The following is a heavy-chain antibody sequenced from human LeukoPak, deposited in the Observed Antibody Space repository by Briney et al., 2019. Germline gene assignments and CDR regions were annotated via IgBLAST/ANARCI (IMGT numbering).Heavy chain of an antibody. D-gene: IGHD1-26*01. CDR1: GGSFSGYY. Sequence: SETLSLTCAVYGGSFSGYYWSWIRQPPGKGLEWIGEINHSGSTNYNPSLKSRVTISVDTSKNQFSLKLSSVTAADTAVYYCARCRGSYSGGRYYYYYMDVWGKGTTVTVSS. J-gene: IGHJ6*03. V-gene: IGHV4-34*01. CDR3: ARCRGSYSGGRYYYYYMDV. CDR2: INHSGST.